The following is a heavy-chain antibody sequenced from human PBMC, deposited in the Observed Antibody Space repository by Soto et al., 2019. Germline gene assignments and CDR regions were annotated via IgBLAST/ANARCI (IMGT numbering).Heavy chain of an antibody. V-gene: IGHV3-23*01. D-gene: IGHD2-15*01. CDR3: AKDSGGGYCSGGSCYLDAFDI. CDR1: GFTFSSYA. CDR2: ISGSGGST. J-gene: IGHJ3*02. Sequence: PGGSLRLSCAASGFTFSSYAMSWVRQAPGKGLEWVSAISGSGGSTYYADSVKGRFTISRDNSKNTLYLQMNSLRAEDTAVYYCAKDSGGGYCSGGSCYLDAFDIWGQGTMVTVSS.